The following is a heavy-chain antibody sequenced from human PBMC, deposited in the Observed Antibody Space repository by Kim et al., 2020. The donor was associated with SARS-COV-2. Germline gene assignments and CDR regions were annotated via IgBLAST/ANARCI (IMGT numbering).Heavy chain of an antibody. D-gene: IGHD1-1*01. CDR1: GFTFSSSS. Sequence: GGSLRLSCATSGFTFSSSSMSWVRQAPGKGLEWLANIKNDGSEKYYVDSVKGRFTISRDNSKNSVWLQMNSLRAEDTAVYYCTRYWTSDYWGQGTPVTVS. J-gene: IGHJ4*02. CDR3: TRYWTSDY. CDR2: IKNDGSEK. V-gene: IGHV3-7*03.